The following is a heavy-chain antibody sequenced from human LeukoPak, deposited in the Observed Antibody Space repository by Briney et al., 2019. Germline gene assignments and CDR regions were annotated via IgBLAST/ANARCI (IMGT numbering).Heavy chain of an antibody. CDR3: AREGVAGTYGMDV. V-gene: IGHV3-21*01. CDR2: ISSSYSYI. D-gene: IGHD6-19*01. J-gene: IGHJ6*02. Sequence: GGSLRLSCAASGFIFSSYEMNWARQAPGKGLEWVSSISSSYSYIFYADSLKGRFTISRDNAKNSLYLQMNSLRAEDTAVYYCAREGVAGTYGMDVWGQGTTVTVSS. CDR1: GFIFSSYE.